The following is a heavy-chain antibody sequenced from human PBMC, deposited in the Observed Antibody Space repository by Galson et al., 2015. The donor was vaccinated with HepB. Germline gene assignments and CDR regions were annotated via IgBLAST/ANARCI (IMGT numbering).Heavy chain of an antibody. CDR3: ARGALVVVVDATQNNWFDP. CDR1: GYTFSSYS. V-gene: IGHV1-18*01. CDR2: ISAYNRKT. Sequence: SVKVSCKASGYTFSSYSITWVRQAPGQGLEWLGWISAYNRKTDYARQLRGRVTMTTDTSTTTAYMELKSLRSDDTAVYYCARGALVVVVDATQNNWFDPWGQGTLVTVSS. J-gene: IGHJ5*02. D-gene: IGHD2-15*01.